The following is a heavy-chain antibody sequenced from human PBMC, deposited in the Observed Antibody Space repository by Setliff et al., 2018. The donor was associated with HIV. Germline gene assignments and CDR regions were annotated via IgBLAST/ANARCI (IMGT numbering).Heavy chain of an antibody. V-gene: IGHV1-2*02. Sequence: ASVKVSCKASGGTFRSYGISWVRQAPGQGLEWMAYINPNSGDSKTAQKFQGRVTVTRDTSIATAYMELSSLTSGDTAVYHCARDYFPHSRRNFGSGDYFHFWGQGSRVTVSS. CDR1: GGTFRSYG. D-gene: IGHD3-10*01. CDR3: ARDYFPHSRRNFGSGDYFHF. J-gene: IGHJ4*02. CDR2: INPNSGDS.